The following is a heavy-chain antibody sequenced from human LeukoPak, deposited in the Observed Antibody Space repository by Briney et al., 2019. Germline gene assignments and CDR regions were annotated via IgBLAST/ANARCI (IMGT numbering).Heavy chain of an antibody. CDR3: ARYNYDFWSGYSKWFDP. Sequence: SETLSLTCTVSGGSIGSYYWTWLRQPTGKGLEWIGHIYYSGSTNYNPSLKSRVTISVDTSKNQFSLKLSSVTAADTAVYYCARYNYDFWSGYSKWFDPWGQGTLVTVSS. D-gene: IGHD3-3*01. J-gene: IGHJ5*02. CDR2: IYYSGST. CDR1: GGSIGSYY. V-gene: IGHV4-59*01.